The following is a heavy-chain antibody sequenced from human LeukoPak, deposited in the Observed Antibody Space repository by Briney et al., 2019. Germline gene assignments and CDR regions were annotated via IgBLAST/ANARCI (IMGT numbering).Heavy chain of an antibody. J-gene: IGHJ4*02. V-gene: IGHV4-39*07. CDR3: ARDSGSSWYYFDY. Sequence: PSETLSLTCTVSGGSISTSNYYWGWIRQPPGKGLEWIGNIFYSGTTYYSPSLKSRVTISLDTSRNQFSLKLSSVTAADTAVYYCARDSGSSWYYFDYWGQGTLVTVSS. D-gene: IGHD6-13*01. CDR2: IFYSGTT. CDR1: GGSISTSNYY.